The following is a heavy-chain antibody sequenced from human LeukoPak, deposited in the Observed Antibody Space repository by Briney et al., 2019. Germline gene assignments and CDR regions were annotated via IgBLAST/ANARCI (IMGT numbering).Heavy chain of an antibody. CDR2: INHSGST. J-gene: IGHJ3*02. D-gene: IGHD1-1*01. V-gene: IGHV4-34*01. CDR3: ARGAAGINAFDI. Sequence: KPSETLSLNCAVYGGSFSGYYWSWIRQPPGKGLEWIGEINHSGSTNYNPSLKSRVTISVDTSENQFSLKLSSVTAADTAVYYCARGAAGINAFDIWGQGTMVTVSS. CDR1: GGSFSGYY.